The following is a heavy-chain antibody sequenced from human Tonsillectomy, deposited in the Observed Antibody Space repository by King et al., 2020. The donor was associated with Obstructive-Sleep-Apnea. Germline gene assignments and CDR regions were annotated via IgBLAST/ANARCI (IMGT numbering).Heavy chain of an antibody. J-gene: IGHJ1*01. D-gene: IGHD6-19*01. V-gene: IGHV3-23*04. CDR2: IIGSGGNT. CDR3: ATGTSGWYSEYFQH. CDR1: GFTFITYA. Sequence: VQLVESGGDLVQPGGSLRLSCAASGFTFITYAMSCVRQAPGRGLEWCLAIIGSGGNTYYADSVNGRLTISRDNSKNTLFLQMNSLRAEDTSVYYCATGTSGWYSEYFQHWGQGTLVTVSS.